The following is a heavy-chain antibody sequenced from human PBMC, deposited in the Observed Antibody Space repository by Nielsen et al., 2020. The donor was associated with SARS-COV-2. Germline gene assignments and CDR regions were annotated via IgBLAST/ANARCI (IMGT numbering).Heavy chain of an antibody. V-gene: IGHV3-13*01. CDR3: ARGFHGGFDY. CDR1: EFTFRNYD. CDR2: IGTGVDT. D-gene: IGHD2-15*01. J-gene: IGHJ4*02. Sequence: GGSLRLPCAASEFTFRNYDMHWVRQVTGKGLEWVATIGTGVDTYYPDSVKGRFTISRENAKNSLYLQMNSLRVDDTAVYYCARGFHGGFDYWGQGTLVTVSS.